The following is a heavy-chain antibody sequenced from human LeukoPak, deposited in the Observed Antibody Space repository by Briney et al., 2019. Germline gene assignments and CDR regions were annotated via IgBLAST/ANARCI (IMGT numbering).Heavy chain of an antibody. CDR3: ARDRAYSSSWSPHDY. Sequence: SETLSLTCTVSGGSISSYYWSWVRQPAGKGLEWIGRIYTSGSTNYNPSLKSRVTMSVDTSKNQFSLKLSSVTAADTAVYYCARDRAYSSSWSPHDYWGQGTLDTVSS. D-gene: IGHD6-13*01. J-gene: IGHJ4*02. CDR2: IYTSGST. CDR1: GGSISSYY. V-gene: IGHV4-4*07.